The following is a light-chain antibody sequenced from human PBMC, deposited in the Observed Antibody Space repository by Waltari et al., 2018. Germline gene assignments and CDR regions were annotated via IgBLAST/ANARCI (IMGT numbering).Light chain of an antibody. Sequence: IVMTHPHDSHTVALGERSSSTSKYIPSVLDSSDNKNYLTWYQQKPGQPPKLLIYLASTRESGGPDRFSGSGSGTDFTLTISSLQAEDVAVYYCQQYYTTPRTFGQGTKVEIK. CDR3: QQYYTTPRT. CDR1: PSVLDSSDNKNY. CDR2: LAS. J-gene: IGKJ1*01. V-gene: IGKV4-1*01.